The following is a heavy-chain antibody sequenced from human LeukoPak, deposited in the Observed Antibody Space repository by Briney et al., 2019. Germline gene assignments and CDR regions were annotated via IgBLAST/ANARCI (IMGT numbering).Heavy chain of an antibody. Sequence: SVKVSCKASGGTFSSYAISWVRQAPGQGLEWMGGIYPIFGTANYAQKFQGRVTITTDESTSTAYMELSSLRSEDTAVYYCARSTTVVTPFDYWGQGTLVTVSS. CDR3: ARSTTVVTPFDY. V-gene: IGHV1-69*05. J-gene: IGHJ4*02. CDR2: IYPIFGTA. CDR1: GGTFSSYA. D-gene: IGHD4-23*01.